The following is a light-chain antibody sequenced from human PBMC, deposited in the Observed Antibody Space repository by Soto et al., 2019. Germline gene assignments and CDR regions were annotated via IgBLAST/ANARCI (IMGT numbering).Light chain of an antibody. Sequence: DIVMTQSPDSLAVSLGERATINCKSSQSVLYSSNNKNYLAWYQQKPGQPPKLLIYWASTRESGVPDRFSGSGSGTDFTLTNSSLQAEAVAVYYYQQYYSTPRTFGRGTKLEIK. V-gene: IGKV4-1*01. CDR2: WAS. J-gene: IGKJ2*01. CDR1: QSVLYSSNNKNY. CDR3: QQYYSTPRT.